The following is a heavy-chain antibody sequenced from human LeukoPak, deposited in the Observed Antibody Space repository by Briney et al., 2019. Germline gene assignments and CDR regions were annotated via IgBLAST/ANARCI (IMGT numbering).Heavy chain of an antibody. Sequence: ASVKVSCKASGGTFSSYAISCVRQAPGQGLEWMGGIIPIFGTANYAQKFQGRVTITTDESTSTAYMELSSLRSADTAVYYCVSPAHYYDSSGYFSYWGQGTLVTVSS. CDR1: GGTFSSYA. CDR3: VSPAHYYDSSGYFSY. D-gene: IGHD3-22*01. CDR2: IIPIFGTA. V-gene: IGHV1-69*05. J-gene: IGHJ4*02.